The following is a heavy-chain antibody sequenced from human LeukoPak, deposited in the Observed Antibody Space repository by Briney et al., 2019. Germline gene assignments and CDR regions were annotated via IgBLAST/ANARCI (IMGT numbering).Heavy chain of an antibody. D-gene: IGHD6-13*01. CDR2: ISGSGGST. CDR1: GFTFSSYA. J-gene: IGHJ4*02. CDR3: AKLRRKRYSSSWYGGCDY. V-gene: IGHV3-23*01. Sequence: PGGSLRLSCAASGFTFSSYAMSWVRQAPGKGLEWVSAISGSGGSTYYADSVKGRFTISRDNSKNTLYLQMNSLRAEDTAVYYCAKLRRKRYSSSWYGGCDYWGQGTLVTVSS.